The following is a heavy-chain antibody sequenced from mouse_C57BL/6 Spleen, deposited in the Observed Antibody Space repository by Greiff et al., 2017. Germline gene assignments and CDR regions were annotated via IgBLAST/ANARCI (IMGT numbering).Heavy chain of an antibody. Sequence: QVQLQQPGAELVRPGSSVKLSCKASGYTFTSYWMHWVKQRPIQGLEWFGNIDPSDSETHYNQNFKDKATVTVDKSSSKAYMQLSSLTSEDSSVYYCVIDYDYEAYWGQGTLVTVSA. J-gene: IGHJ3*01. V-gene: IGHV1-52*01. CDR1: GYTFTSYW. CDR3: VIDYDYEAY. D-gene: IGHD2-4*01. CDR2: IDPSDSET.